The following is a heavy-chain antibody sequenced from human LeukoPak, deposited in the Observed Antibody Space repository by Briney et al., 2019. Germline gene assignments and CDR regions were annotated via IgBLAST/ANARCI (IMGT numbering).Heavy chain of an antibody. CDR1: GGSIRSGSHY. Sequence: PSETLSLTCTVSGGSIRSGSHYWAWIRQPPGKGLEWIGSIYYSGSTYYNPSLENRVTISIDTSKNHFSLKLSSLSAADTSVYYCAKRDDSGGNLVDLWGQGALVTVS. D-gene: IGHD3-22*01. CDR3: AKRDDSGGNLVDL. V-gene: IGHV4-39*02. J-gene: IGHJ4*02. CDR2: IYYSGST.